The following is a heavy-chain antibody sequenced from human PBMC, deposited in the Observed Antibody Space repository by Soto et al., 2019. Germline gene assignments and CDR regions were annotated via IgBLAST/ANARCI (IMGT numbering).Heavy chain of an antibody. CDR1: GFTFSSYG. CDR3: AKDSPWIQLWFSYYFDY. J-gene: IGHJ4*02. CDR2: ISYDGSNK. D-gene: IGHD5-18*01. V-gene: IGHV3-30*18. Sequence: QVQLVESGGGVVQPGRSLRLSCAASGFTFSSYGMHWVRQAPGKGLEWVAVISYDGSNKYYADSVKGRFTISRDNSKNTLYLQMNSLRAEDTAVYYCAKDSPWIQLWFSYYFDYWGQGTLVTVSS.